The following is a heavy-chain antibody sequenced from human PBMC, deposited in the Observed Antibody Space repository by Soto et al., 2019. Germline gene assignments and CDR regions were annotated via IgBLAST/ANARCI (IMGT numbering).Heavy chain of an antibody. V-gene: IGHV3-7*01. Sequence: EVQLVESGGGLVQPGGSLRLSCAASGFTFSSYWMSWVRQAPGKGLEWVANIKQDGSEKYYVDSVKGRFTISRDNAKNSLYLQMNSLRAEDTAVYYCARDDVVVVPAAIRPYYYYGMDVW. CDR1: GFTFSSYW. CDR3: ARDDVVVVPAAIRPYYYYGMDV. CDR2: IKQDGSEK. D-gene: IGHD2-2*02. J-gene: IGHJ6*01.